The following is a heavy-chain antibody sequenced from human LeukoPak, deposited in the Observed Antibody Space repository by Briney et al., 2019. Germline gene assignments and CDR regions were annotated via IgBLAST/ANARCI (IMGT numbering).Heavy chain of an antibody. V-gene: IGHV3-21*01. J-gene: IGHJ5*01. Sequence: GGSLRLSCAGSGYALKSYSLSWVRQAPGKGLEWVSSISSTSAYIYYADSVKGRFTISRDNVDNVVYLQMNSLGAEDTAVYYCARVAVSGPTGWFDSWGQGTLVIVSS. CDR1: GYALKSYS. CDR2: ISSTSAYI. D-gene: IGHD2-8*02. CDR3: ARVAVSGPTGWFDS.